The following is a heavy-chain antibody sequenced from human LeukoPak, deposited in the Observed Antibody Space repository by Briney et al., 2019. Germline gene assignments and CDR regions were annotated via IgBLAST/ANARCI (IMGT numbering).Heavy chain of an antibody. CDR2: IYSGGST. CDR1: GFTVSSNY. Sequence: GGSLRLSCAASGFTVSSNYMSWVRQAPGKGLEWVSVIYSGGSTYYADSVKGRFTISRDNSKNTLYLQMNSLRAEDTAVYYCAKDMSYYYDSSGSFDYWGQGTLVTVSS. D-gene: IGHD3-22*01. J-gene: IGHJ4*02. V-gene: IGHV3-53*01. CDR3: AKDMSYYYDSSGSFDY.